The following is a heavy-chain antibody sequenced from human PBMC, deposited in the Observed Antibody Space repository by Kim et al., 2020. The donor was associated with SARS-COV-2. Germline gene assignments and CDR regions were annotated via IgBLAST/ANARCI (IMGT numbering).Heavy chain of an antibody. CDR2: IYYSGDT. J-gene: IGHJ2*01. V-gene: IGHV4-59*01. D-gene: IGHD1-26*01. Sequence: SETLSLTCTVSGGAISDYYWSWIRQPPGKGLEWIGDIYYSGDTNFNPSLQSRVTMSVDTSKNQISLRLTSVTAADTAVYYCASGSGSYSAWYFDLWGRGTLVTVAS. CDR1: GGAISDYY. CDR3: ASGSGSYSAWYFDL.